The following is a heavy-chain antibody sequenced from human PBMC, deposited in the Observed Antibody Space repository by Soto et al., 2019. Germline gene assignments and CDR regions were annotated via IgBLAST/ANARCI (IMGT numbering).Heavy chain of an antibody. CDR2: ISGSGGST. Sequence: PGGSLRLSCAASGFTFSSYAMSWVRQAPGKGLEWVSAISGSGGSTYYAESVKGRFTISRDNSKNTLYLQMNSLRAEDTAVYYCAAGYSSSWYNFDYWGQGTLVTVSS. J-gene: IGHJ4*02. V-gene: IGHV3-23*01. D-gene: IGHD6-13*01. CDR1: GFTFSSYA. CDR3: AAGYSSSWYNFDY.